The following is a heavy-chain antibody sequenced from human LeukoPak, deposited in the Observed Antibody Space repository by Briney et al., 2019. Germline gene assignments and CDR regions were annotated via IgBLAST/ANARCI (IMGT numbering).Heavy chain of an antibody. CDR2: IKSKTDGGTT. Sequence: GGSLRLSCAASGFTLSNAWMSWVRQAPGKGLEWVGRIKSKTDGGTTDYAAHVKGRFTISRDDSKNTLYLQMNSLKTEDTAVYYCTTAPRGYCSGGSCSFAFDIWGQGTMVTVSS. J-gene: IGHJ3*02. CDR1: GFTLSNAW. CDR3: TTAPRGYCSGGSCSFAFDI. V-gene: IGHV3-15*01. D-gene: IGHD2-15*01.